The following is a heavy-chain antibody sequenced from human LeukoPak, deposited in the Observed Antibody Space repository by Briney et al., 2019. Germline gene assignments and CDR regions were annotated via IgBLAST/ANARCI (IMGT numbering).Heavy chain of an antibody. J-gene: IGHJ3*02. D-gene: IGHD6-19*01. CDR3: ARPSIAVGGAFDI. CDR1: GYTFTGYY. Sequence: ASVKVSCKASGYTFTGYYMHWVRQAPGQGLEWMGWINPNSGGTNHAQKFQGWVTMTRDTSISTAYMELSRLRSDDTAVYYCARPSIAVGGAFDIWGQGTMVTVSS. CDR2: INPNSGGT. V-gene: IGHV1-2*04.